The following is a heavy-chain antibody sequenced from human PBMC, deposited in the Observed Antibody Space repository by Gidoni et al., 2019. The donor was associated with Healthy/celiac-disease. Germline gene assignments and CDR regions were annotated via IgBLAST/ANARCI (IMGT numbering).Heavy chain of an antibody. CDR3: ARFSRGTYYYYGMDV. J-gene: IGHJ6*02. V-gene: IGHV4-34*01. Sequence: QVQLQQWGAGLLKPSETLSLTCAVYGGSFSGYYWSWIRQPPGKGLEWIGEINHSGSTNYNPSLKSRVTISVDTSKNQFSLKLSSVTAADTAVYYCARFSRGTYYYYGMDVWGQGTTVTVSS. CDR1: GGSFSGYY. CDR2: INHSGST. D-gene: IGHD3-10*01.